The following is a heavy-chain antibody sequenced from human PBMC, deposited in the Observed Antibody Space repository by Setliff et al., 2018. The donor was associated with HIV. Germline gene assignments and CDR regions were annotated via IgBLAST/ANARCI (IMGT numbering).Heavy chain of an antibody. D-gene: IGHD3-9*01. CDR1: RFTFSNYW. CDR3: TRDTYYDILTGPDYYYYGMDV. J-gene: IGHJ6*02. V-gene: IGHV3-7*03. Sequence: GGSLRLSCAASRFTFSNYWMSWVRQAPGKGLGWVANIKQDGSEKYYVDSVTGRFTISRDNAKNSLYLQMNSLKTEDTAVYYCTRDTYYDILTGPDYYYYGMDVWGQGTTVTVSS. CDR2: IKQDGSEK.